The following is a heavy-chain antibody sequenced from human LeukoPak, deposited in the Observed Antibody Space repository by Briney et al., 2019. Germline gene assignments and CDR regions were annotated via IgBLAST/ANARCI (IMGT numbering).Heavy chain of an antibody. CDR1: GGSISSYY. CDR3: ARVDLFYYGSGSYDRWYFDL. Sequence: SETLSLTCTVSGGSISSYYWSWTRQPPGKGLEWIGYIYYSGSTNYNPSLKSRVTISVDTSKNQFSLKLSSVTAADTAVYYCARVDLFYYGSGSYDRWYFDLWGRGTLVTVSS. CDR2: IYYSGST. V-gene: IGHV4-59*01. D-gene: IGHD3-10*01. J-gene: IGHJ2*01.